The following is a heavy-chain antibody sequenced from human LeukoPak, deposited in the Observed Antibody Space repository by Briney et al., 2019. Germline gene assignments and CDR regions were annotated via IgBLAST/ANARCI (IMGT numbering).Heavy chain of an antibody. CDR1: TGSISSYD. CDR2: IYTSGST. D-gene: IGHD1-14*01. V-gene: IGHV4-4*07. CDR3: ARLITPPYYFDY. Sequence: SETLSLTCTVSTGSISSYDWSWIRQPAGKGLEWIGRIYTSGSTNYSPSLKSRVTMSGDTSKNQFSLKLSSVTAADTAVYYCARLITPPYYFDYWGQGTVVTVSS. J-gene: IGHJ4*02.